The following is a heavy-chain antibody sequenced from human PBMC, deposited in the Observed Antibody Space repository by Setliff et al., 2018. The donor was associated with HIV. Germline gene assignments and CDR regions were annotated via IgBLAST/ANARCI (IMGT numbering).Heavy chain of an antibody. V-gene: IGHV3-21*01. CDR2: ISPDSTYI. CDR1: GFTFDAYA. Sequence: GGSLRLSCAASGFTFDAYAMHWVRQGPGKGLEWVSSISPDSTYIYYADSVKGRFTISRDNAKNSLYLQMNSLRAEDTAVYYCTRRYCTSTSCSSPYDYWGRGTLVTVSS. CDR3: TRRYCTSTSCSSPYDY. D-gene: IGHD2-2*01. J-gene: IGHJ4*02.